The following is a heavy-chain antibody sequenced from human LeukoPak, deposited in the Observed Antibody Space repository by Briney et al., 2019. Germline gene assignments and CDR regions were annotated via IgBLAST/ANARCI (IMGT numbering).Heavy chain of an antibody. CDR3: ARGPLAAGYV. V-gene: IGHV4-61*08. J-gene: IGHJ4*02. D-gene: IGHD6-13*01. CDR1: GGSISSGGYY. CDR2: IYYSGST. Sequence: SETLSLTCTVSGGSISSGGYYWSWIRQPPGKGLEWIGYIYYSGSTNYNPSLKSRVTISVDTSKNQFSLKLSSVTAADTAVYYCARGPLAAGYVWGQGTLVTVSS.